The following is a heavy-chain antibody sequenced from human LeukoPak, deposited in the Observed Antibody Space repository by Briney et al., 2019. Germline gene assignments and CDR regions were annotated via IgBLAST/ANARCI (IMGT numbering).Heavy chain of an antibody. V-gene: IGHV1-2*02. CDR3: ARADGDYFAVRVFDP. Sequence: AASVKVSCKASGYTFTGYYMHWVRQAPGQGLEWMGWINPNSGGTNYAQKFQGRVTMTRDTSISTAYMELSRLRSDDTAVYYCARADGDYFAVRVFDPWGQGTLVTVSS. D-gene: IGHD4-17*01. CDR1: GYTFTGYY. J-gene: IGHJ5*02. CDR2: INPNSGGT.